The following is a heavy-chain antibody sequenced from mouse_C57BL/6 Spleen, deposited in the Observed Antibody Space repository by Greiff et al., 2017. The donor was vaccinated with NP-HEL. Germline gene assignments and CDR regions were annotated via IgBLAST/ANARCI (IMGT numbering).Heavy chain of an antibody. CDR2: IDPSDSYT. V-gene: IGHV1-69*01. D-gene: IGHD1-1*01. Sequence: VQLQQPGAELVMPGASVKLSCKASGYTFTSYWMHWVKQRPGQGLEWIGEIDPSDSYTNYNQKFKGKSTLTVDKSSSTAYMQLSSLTSEDSAVYYCARQDYGSPYAMDYWGQGTSVTVSS. CDR1: GYTFTSYW. J-gene: IGHJ4*01. CDR3: ARQDYGSPYAMDY.